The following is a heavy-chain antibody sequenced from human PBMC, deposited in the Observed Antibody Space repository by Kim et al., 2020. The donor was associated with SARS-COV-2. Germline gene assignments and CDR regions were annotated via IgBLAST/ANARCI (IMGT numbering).Heavy chain of an antibody. Sequence: GGSLRLSCAASGFTFSSYAMSWVRQAPGKGLEWVSAISGSGGSTYYADSVKGRFTISRDNSKNTLYLQMNSLRAEDTAVYYCAKGSSSWYAFSVFDYWGQGTLVTVSS. J-gene: IGHJ4*02. CDR2: ISGSGGST. V-gene: IGHV3-23*01. CDR1: GFTFSSYA. D-gene: IGHD6-13*01. CDR3: AKGSSSWYAFSVFDY.